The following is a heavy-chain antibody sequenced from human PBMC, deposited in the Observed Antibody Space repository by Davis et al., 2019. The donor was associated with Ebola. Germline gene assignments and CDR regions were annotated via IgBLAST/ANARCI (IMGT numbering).Heavy chain of an antibody. D-gene: IGHD5-18*01. V-gene: IGHV4-59*08. CDR3: ARGYSYAQTFDY. J-gene: IGHJ4*02. CDR1: GDSMSDYY. Sequence: SETLSLTCTVSGDSMSDYYYNWIRQPPGRGLEWIGNIYYSGTTNLNPSLKSRVTISGDTSKNQFSLKLSSVTAADTAVYYCARGYSYAQTFDYWGQGTLVTVSS. CDR2: IYYSGTT.